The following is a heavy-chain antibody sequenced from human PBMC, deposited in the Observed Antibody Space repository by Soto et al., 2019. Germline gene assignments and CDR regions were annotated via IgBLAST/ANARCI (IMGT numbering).Heavy chain of an antibody. CDR3: AKSPDSVLVPVATTFDF. D-gene: IGHD3-22*01. CDR1: GLAFSSFA. Sequence: HPGGSLRLSCAASGLAFSSFAMSWVRQAPGKGLEWVSTITGGGYHTYCADSVKGRFTISRDDSKSTLSLHMSGLRVEDTAVYYCAKSPDSVLVPVATTFDFWGQGTLVTVSS. V-gene: IGHV3-23*01. CDR2: ITGGGYHT. J-gene: IGHJ4*02.